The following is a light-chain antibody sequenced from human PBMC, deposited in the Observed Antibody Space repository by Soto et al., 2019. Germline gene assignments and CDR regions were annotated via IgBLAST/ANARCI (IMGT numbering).Light chain of an antibody. CDR1: ETVNNSF. V-gene: IGKV3-20*01. CDR3: KQYNIPIT. J-gene: IGKJ3*01. Sequence: ETVLTQSPGTLYLSPGERATLSCRANETVNNSFLAWHWQKPGQAPRLLIHGPARMASGIPDRFSGSESGIYITITIGRLQTEYVVLYYCKQYNIPITFGPGTKVDFK. CDR2: GPA.